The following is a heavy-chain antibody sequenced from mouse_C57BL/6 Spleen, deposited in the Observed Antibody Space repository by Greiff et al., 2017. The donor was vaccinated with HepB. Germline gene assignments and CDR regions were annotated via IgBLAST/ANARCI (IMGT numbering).Heavy chain of an antibody. CDR2: IDPENGDT. D-gene: IGHD1-1*01. J-gene: IGHJ3*01. CDR3: TTSNYGSSLFAY. CDR1: GFNIKDDY. Sequence: VHVKQSGAELVRPGASVKLSCTASGFNIKDDYMHWVKQRPEQGLEWIGWIDPENGDTEYASKFQGKATITADTSSNTAYLQLSSLTSEDTAVYYCTTSNYGSSLFAYWGQGTLVTVSA. V-gene: IGHV14-4*01.